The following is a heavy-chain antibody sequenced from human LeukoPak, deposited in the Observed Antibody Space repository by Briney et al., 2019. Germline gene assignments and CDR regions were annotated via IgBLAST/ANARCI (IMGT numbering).Heavy chain of an antibody. CDR2: IIPIFGTA. V-gene: IGHV1-69*13. J-gene: IGHJ6*03. Sequence: SVKVSCKASGGTFSSYAISWVRQAPGQGLEWMGGIIPIFGTANYAQKFQGRVTITADESTSTAYMELSSLRSEDTAVYYCARNRYSGYDSGYYYYYYYMDVWGKGTTVTVSS. D-gene: IGHD5-12*01. CDR1: GGTFSSYA. CDR3: ARNRYSGYDSGYYYYYYYMDV.